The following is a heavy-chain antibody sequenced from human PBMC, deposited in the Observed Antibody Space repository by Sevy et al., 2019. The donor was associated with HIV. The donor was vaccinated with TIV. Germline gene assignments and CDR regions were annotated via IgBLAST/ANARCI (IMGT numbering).Heavy chain of an antibody. CDR2: INPNSGGT. Sequence: ASVKVSCKASGYTFTGYYMHWVRQAPGQGLEWMGWINPNSGGTNYAQKFQGRVTMTRDTSISTAYMELSRLRSDDTAVYYCARDLSSGYYPLFDYWGQRTLVTVSS. CDR3: ARDLSSGYYPLFDY. D-gene: IGHD3-22*01. CDR1: GYTFTGYY. J-gene: IGHJ4*02. V-gene: IGHV1-2*02.